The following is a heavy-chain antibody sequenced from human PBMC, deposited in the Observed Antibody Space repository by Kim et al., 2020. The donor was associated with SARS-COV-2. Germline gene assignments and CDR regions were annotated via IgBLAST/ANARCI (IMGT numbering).Heavy chain of an antibody. CDR1: GFTFSSYW. Sequence: GGSLRLSCAASGFTFSSYWMHWVRQAPGKGLVWVSRINSDGSSTSYADSVKGRFTISRDNAKNTLYLQMNSLRAEDTAVYYCASSSGWYGGVRGYYYGMGVWGQGTTVTVSS. D-gene: IGHD6-19*01. J-gene: IGHJ6*02. CDR3: ASSSGWYGGVRGYYYGMGV. V-gene: IGHV3-74*01. CDR2: INSDGSST.